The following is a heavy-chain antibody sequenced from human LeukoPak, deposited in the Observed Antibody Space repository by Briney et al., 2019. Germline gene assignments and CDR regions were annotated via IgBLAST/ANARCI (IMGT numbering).Heavy chain of an antibody. CDR3: ARDTDGSLDY. Sequence: GGSLRLSCAASGFTFTNSWMAWVRQAPGKGLEWVANIKQDGSTKHYADSLKGRFTSSRDNPKNSLYLQMNSMRVDDTAVYYCARDTDGSLDYWGQGILVTVAS. J-gene: IGHJ4*02. V-gene: IGHV3-7*01. CDR2: IKQDGSTK. D-gene: IGHD1-26*01. CDR1: GFTFTNSW.